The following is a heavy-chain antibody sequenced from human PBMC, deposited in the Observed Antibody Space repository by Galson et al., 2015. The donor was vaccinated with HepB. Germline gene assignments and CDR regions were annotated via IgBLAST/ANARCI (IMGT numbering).Heavy chain of an antibody. CDR1: GFTFNSYA. D-gene: IGHD3-3*01. CDR3: ARDGKGQGLRFLDWLPDY. Sequence: SLRLSCAASGFTFNSYAMHWVRQAPGKGLEWVAVIRYDGSNTYYADSVKGRFTISRDNSKNTLYLQMNSLRAEDTAVYYCARDGKGQGLRFLDWLPDYWGQGTLVTVSS. J-gene: IGHJ4*02. V-gene: IGHV3-30-3*01. CDR2: IRYDGSNT.